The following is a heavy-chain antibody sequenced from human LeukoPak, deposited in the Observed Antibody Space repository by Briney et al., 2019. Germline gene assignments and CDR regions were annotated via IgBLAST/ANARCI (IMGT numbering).Heavy chain of an antibody. Sequence: GGSLRLSCAASGFTFSIYWMSWVRQAPRKGLEWVANIKQDGSEKYYVDSVKGRFTISRDNAKNSLYLQMNSLRAEDTAVYYCARPVVVPAAFDYWGQGTLVTVSS. CDR1: GFTFSIYW. D-gene: IGHD2-2*01. J-gene: IGHJ4*02. V-gene: IGHV3-7*01. CDR3: ARPVVVPAAFDY. CDR2: IKQDGSEK.